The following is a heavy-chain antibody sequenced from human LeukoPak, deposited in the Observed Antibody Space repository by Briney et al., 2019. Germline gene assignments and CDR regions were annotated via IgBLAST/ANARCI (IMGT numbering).Heavy chain of an antibody. J-gene: IGHJ4*02. Sequence: PSETLSLTCSLYGGSISNYYWSWIRPPPGKGLGWISNIYSTGSTNYNLSLRSPVTISVDTSKNQFALRLSSVTATDTAWYYCATGGIGDYYFDYWGQGTLVTVSS. CDR2: IYSTGST. D-gene: IGHD4-17*01. V-gene: IGHV4-59*08. CDR3: ATGGIGDYYFDY. CDR1: GGSISNYY.